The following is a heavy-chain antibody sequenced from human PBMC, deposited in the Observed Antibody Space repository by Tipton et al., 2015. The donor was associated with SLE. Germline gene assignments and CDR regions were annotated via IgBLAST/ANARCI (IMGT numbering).Heavy chain of an antibody. Sequence: LRLSCAVYGGSFSGYYWSWIRQPPGKGLEWIGEINHSGSTNFNPSLKSRVTISVDTSKNQFSLKLTSVTAADTAVYYCASPGYSSGWYSMRYWGQGTLVTVSS. D-gene: IGHD6-19*01. V-gene: IGHV4-34*01. CDR3: ASPGYSSGWYSMRY. CDR2: INHSGST. J-gene: IGHJ4*02. CDR1: GGSFSGYY.